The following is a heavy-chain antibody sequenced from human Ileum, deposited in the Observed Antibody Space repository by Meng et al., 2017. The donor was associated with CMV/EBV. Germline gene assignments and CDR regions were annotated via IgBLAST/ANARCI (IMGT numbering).Heavy chain of an antibody. J-gene: IGHJ4*02. CDR2: ISYDGSNK. V-gene: IGHV3-30*04. CDR3: ARPYCSSTGCNTFFDY. CDR1: GFTFSSYA. Sequence: GGSLRLSCAASGFTFSSYAMHWVRQAPGKGLEWVAVISYDGSNKYYADSVKGRFTISRDNSKNTLYLQMNSLRAEDTAVYYCARPYCSSTGCNTFFDYWGQGTLVTVSS. D-gene: IGHD2-2*02.